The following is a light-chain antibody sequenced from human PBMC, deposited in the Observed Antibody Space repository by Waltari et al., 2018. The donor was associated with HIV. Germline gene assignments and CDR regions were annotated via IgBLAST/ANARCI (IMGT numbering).Light chain of an antibody. J-gene: IGLJ2*01. CDR1: SSNIGAGYD. CDR2: GNS. V-gene: IGLV1-40*01. CDR3: QSYDSSLSGSV. Sequence: QAVLTQPPSVSGAPGLRVTISCTGSSSNIGAGYDVHWYKQLPGTAPKLLIYGNSNRPSGVPDRFSGSKSGTSASLAIAGLQAEDEAEYYCQSYDSSLSGSVFGGGTKMTVL.